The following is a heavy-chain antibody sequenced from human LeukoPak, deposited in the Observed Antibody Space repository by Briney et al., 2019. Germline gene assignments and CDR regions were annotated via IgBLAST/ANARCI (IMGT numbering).Heavy chain of an antibody. CDR1: GYSLSGYY. CDR3: ARDLGAGKDV. J-gene: IGHJ6*02. Sequence: GASVKVSCKASGYSLSGYYMNWVRQVPGQGLEWMGWINPHSGGPNYAQNFQGRVTMTRDTSISTAYMELSRLRSDDTAVYYCARDLGAGKDVWGQGTTVTVSS. CDR2: INPHSGGP. V-gene: IGHV1-2*02. D-gene: IGHD3-3*01.